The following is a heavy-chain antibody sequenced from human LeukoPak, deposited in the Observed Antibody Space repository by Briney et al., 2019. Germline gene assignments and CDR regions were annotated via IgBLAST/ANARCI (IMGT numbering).Heavy chain of an antibody. CDR2: INHSGST. V-gene: IGHV4-34*01. CDR1: GGSFSGYY. CDR3: ARDMPYYDSSGYRFDY. D-gene: IGHD3-22*01. J-gene: IGHJ4*02. Sequence: SETLSLTCAVYGGSFSGYYWSWIRQPPGKGLEWIGEINHSGSTNYNPSLKSRVTISVDTSKNQFSLKLSSVTAADTAVYYCARDMPYYDSSGYRFDYWGQGTLVTVSS.